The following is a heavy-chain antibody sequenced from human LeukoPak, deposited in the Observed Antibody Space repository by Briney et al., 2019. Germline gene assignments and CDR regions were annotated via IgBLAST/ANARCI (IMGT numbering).Heavy chain of an antibody. CDR3: ARVKGRCSTSCSGFDY. CDR1: GYTFTSYD. V-gene: IGHV1-8*01. CDR2: MYPNSGNT. Sequence: GASLKVSCKASGYTFTSYDINWVRQATGQRLEWMGWMYPNSGNTGYAQKFQGRVTMSRNTSISTAYMELSSLRSEDTAVYYCARVKGRCSTSCSGFDYWGQGTLVTVSS. D-gene: IGHD2-2*01. J-gene: IGHJ4*02.